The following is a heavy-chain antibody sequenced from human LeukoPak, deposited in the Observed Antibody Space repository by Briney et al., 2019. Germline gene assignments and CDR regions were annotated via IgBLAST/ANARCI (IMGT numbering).Heavy chain of an antibody. Sequence: SQTLSLTCAVSGFSISSGGYSWSWIRQPPGKGLEWIGYIYHSGSTYYNPSLKSRVTISVDRSKNQYSLKLSSVTAADTAVYYCARGYSGYDWALSFDYWGQGTLVTVSS. CDR1: GFSISSGGYS. CDR2: IYHSGST. V-gene: IGHV4-30-2*01. CDR3: ARGYSGYDWALSFDY. J-gene: IGHJ4*02. D-gene: IGHD5-12*01.